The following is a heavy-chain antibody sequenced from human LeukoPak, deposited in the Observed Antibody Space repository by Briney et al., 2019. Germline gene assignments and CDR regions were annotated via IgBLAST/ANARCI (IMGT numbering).Heavy chain of an antibody. CDR3: AREGGHTTAYFDY. V-gene: IGHV4-59*12. D-gene: IGHD1-1*01. J-gene: IGHJ4*02. Sequence: SETLSLTCTVSGGSISSYYWSWIRQPPGEGLEWIGYIYYSGSTNYNPSLKSRVTISVDTSKNQFSLKLSSVTAADTAVYYCAREGGHTTAYFDYWGQGTLVTVSS. CDR1: GGSISSYY. CDR2: IYYSGST.